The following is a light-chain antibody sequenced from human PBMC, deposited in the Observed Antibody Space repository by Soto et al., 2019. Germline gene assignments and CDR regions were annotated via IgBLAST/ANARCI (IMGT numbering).Light chain of an antibody. J-gene: IGLJ1*01. Sequence: QAVVTQPPSMSGAPGQRVTISCTGSSSNIGAGYDVHWYQHLPGTAPKLLIYGNSNRPSGVPDRFSGYKSGTSASLAITGLQAEDETDYYCQSYDNSLSGYVFGTGTQLTVL. CDR2: GNS. CDR1: SSNIGAGYD. V-gene: IGLV1-40*01. CDR3: QSYDNSLSGYV.